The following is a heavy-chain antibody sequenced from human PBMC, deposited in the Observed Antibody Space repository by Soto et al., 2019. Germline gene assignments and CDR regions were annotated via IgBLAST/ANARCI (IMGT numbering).Heavy chain of an antibody. CDR3: ARVGWEIPPRFFGMDV. Sequence: QVQLVQSGAEVKKPGSSVKVSCRASGGTFSSYAISWVRQAPGQGLEWMGGIIPIFDTTIYAQKFQGRVTITADKSTGTAYMELSSLTSDDTAVYFCARVGWEIPPRFFGMDVWGQWTTVTVSS. CDR1: GGTFSSYA. D-gene: IGHD1-26*01. CDR2: IIPIFDTT. V-gene: IGHV1-69*06. J-gene: IGHJ6*02.